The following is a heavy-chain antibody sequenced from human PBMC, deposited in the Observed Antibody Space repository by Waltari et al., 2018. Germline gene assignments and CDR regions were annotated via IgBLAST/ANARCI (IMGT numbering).Heavy chain of an antibody. Sequence: EVQLVQSGAEVKKPGESLKISCKGSGYSFTTYWIGWVHQMPGKGLELMGFIYAGDSDTRYSPSFQGQVTISVDKSINTAYLQWSTLKASDTAMYFCAREKGFSSGNFDYWGQGTLVTVSS. CDR2: IYAGDSDT. CDR3: AREKGFSSGNFDY. J-gene: IGHJ4*02. CDR1: GYSFTTYW. D-gene: IGHD6-19*01. V-gene: IGHV5-51*07.